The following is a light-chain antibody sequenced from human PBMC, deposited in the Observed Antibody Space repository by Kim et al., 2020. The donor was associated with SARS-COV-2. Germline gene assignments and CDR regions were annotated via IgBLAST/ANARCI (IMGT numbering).Light chain of an antibody. CDR3: QQYNSYPWT. CDR1: QGISSY. J-gene: IGKJ1*01. V-gene: IGKV1-9*01. Sequence: GSVGDRVTITCRASQGISSYLAWYQQKPGKAPKLLIYAASTLQSGVPSRFSGSGSGTEFTLTISSLQPDDFATYYCQQYNSYPWTFGQGTKVDIK. CDR2: AAS.